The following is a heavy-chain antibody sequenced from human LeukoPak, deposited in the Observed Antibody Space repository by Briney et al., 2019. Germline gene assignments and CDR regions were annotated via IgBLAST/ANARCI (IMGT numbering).Heavy chain of an antibody. CDR1: GFTFSSYW. J-gene: IGHJ4*02. D-gene: IGHD3-16*02. Sequence: PGGSLRLSCAASGFTFSSYWMHWVRQAPGKGLVWVSRINSDGSSTSYADSVKGRFTISRDNAKNTLYLQMNSLRTEDTAAYYCAREQYDYVWGSYRYVLDYWGQGTLVTVSS. CDR2: INSDGSST. CDR3: AREQYDYVWGSYRYVLDY. V-gene: IGHV3-74*01.